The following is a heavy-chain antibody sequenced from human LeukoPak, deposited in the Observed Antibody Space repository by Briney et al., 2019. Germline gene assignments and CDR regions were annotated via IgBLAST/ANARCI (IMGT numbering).Heavy chain of an antibody. CDR2: ISYDGSNK. CDR1: GFTFSNYP. V-gene: IGHV3-30*14. CDR3: ARDPGIVGATCDY. Sequence: GGSLRLSCAASGFTFSNYPMRWVRQAPGKGLEWVAVISYDGSNKYYADSVKGRFTISRDKSKNTLYLQMDSLRTEDTAVYYCARDPGIVGATCDYWGQGTLVTVSS. D-gene: IGHD1-26*01. J-gene: IGHJ4*02.